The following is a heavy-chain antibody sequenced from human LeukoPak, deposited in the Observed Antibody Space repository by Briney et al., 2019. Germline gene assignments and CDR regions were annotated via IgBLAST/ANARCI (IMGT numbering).Heavy chain of an antibody. CDR3: ARHWSSTLIHAPFDP. Sequence: GGSLRLSCAASGFTFSSYSMNWVRQAPGKGLEWVSSISSSSSYIYYADSVKGRFTISRDNAKNSLYPQMNSLRAEDTAVYYCARHWSSTLIHAPFDPWGQGTLVTVSS. V-gene: IGHV3-21*01. J-gene: IGHJ5*02. D-gene: IGHD6-13*01. CDR2: ISSSSSYI. CDR1: GFTFSSYS.